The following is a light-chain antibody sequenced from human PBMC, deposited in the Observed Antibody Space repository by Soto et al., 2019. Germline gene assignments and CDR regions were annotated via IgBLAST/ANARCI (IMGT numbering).Light chain of an antibody. V-gene: IGLV8-61*01. CDR2: STN. Sequence: QAVVTQEPSFSVSPGGTVTLTCGLTSGSVSSSYYPTWYQQTPGQAPRTLISSTNTRSSGVPDRFSGSILGNKATLTITGAQADDESDYYCVLYMGSGVWVFGGGTKLTVL. J-gene: IGLJ3*02. CDR3: VLYMGSGVWV. CDR1: SGSVSSSYY.